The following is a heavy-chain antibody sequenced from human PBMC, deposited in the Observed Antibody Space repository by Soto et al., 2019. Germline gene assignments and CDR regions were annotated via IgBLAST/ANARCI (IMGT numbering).Heavy chain of an antibody. CDR3: ARGPDTGAFDY. Sequence: QVQLVQSGAEVQKPGASVKVSCRASGYTFKVYFLHWMRQAPGPGLEWMGWINPNNGDKMYAQKCRGRVTMTRDTSIDTVYMDLSSLTSDDTAVYYCARGPDTGAFDYWGQGALVTVSS. D-gene: IGHD7-27*01. CDR2: INPNNGDK. CDR1: GYTFKVYF. V-gene: IGHV1-2*02. J-gene: IGHJ4*02.